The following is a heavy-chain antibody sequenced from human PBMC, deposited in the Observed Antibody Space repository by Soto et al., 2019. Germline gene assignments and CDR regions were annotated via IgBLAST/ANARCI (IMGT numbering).Heavy chain of an antibody. V-gene: IGHV3-23*01. CDR2: ISGSGGST. CDR3: AKATEGNMVRGVIFFDY. Sequence: EVQLLESGGGLVQPGGSLRLSCAASGFTFSSYAMSWVRQAPGKGLEWVSAISGSGGSTYYADSVKGRFTISRDNSKNTLYLQMNSLRAEDTAVYYCAKATEGNMVRGVIFFDYWGQGTLVTVSS. D-gene: IGHD3-10*01. CDR1: GFTFSSYA. J-gene: IGHJ4*02.